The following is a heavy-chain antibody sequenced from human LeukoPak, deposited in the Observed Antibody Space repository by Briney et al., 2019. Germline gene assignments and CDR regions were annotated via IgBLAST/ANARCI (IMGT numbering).Heavy chain of an antibody. J-gene: IGHJ4*02. D-gene: IGHD4-17*01. CDR2: ISGGGGST. V-gene: IGHV3-23*01. Sequence: GGSLRLSCAASGFTFSNYAMSWVRQAPGKGLEWVSAISGGGGSTYYADSVKGRFTISRVNSKNTLYLQMNSLRAEDTAVYYCAKDLTTVTTSFDYWGQGTLVTVSS. CDR3: AKDLTTVTTSFDY. CDR1: GFTFSNYA.